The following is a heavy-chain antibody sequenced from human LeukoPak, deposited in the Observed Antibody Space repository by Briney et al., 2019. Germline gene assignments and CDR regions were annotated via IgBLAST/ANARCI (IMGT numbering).Heavy chain of an antibody. CDR3: AKLNGSGNFDY. J-gene: IGHJ4*02. CDR1: GFTFSSYG. CDR2: IRYDGNNK. Sequence: GGSLRLSCAASGFTFSSYGMHWVRQAPGKGLEWVTFIRYDGNNKHYADSVKGRFTVSRDNSKDTLYLQMNSLRAEDTAVYYCAKLNGSGNFDYWGQGTLVTVSS. D-gene: IGHD3-10*01. V-gene: IGHV3-30*02.